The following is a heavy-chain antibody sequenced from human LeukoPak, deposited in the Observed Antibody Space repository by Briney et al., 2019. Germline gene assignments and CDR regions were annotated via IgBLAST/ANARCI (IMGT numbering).Heavy chain of an antibody. D-gene: IGHD6-19*01. J-gene: IGHJ4*02. CDR1: GGTFSSYA. CDR3: ASSGWYSYYVDY. CDR2: IIHIFGTA. Sequence: ASVKVSCKASGGTFSSYAISWVRQAPGQGLEWMGGIIHIFGTANYAQQFQGRVTITADESTSTAYMELSSLRSEDTAVYYCASSGWYSYYVDYWGQGTLGTVSS. V-gene: IGHV1-69*13.